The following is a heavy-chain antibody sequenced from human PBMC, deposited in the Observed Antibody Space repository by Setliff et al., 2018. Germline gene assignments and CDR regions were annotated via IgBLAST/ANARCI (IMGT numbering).Heavy chain of an antibody. CDR1: GFSFSNYW. V-gene: IGHV3-74*01. CDR2: INSDGSST. J-gene: IGHJ6*02. CDR3: ITLSTIPLGV. D-gene: IGHD2-2*01. Sequence: GGSLRLSCAASGFSFSNYWMHWVRQAPGKGLVWVSRINSDGSSTNYADSVKGQFTVSRDNAKNTLYLQMNSLKTEDTAVYYCITLSTIPLGVWGQGTTVTVSS.